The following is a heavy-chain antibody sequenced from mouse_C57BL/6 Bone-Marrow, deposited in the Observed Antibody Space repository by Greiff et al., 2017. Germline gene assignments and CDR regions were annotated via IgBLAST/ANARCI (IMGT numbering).Heavy chain of an antibody. CDR2: ISSGGSYT. CDR3: ARNWD. D-gene: IGHD4-1*01. Sequence: EVQLVESGGDLVKPRGSLKLSCAASGFTFSSYGMSWVRQTPDKRLEWVATISSGGSYTYYPDSVKGRFTISRDNAKNTLYLQMSSLKSEDTAMYYCARNWDWGQGTLVTVSA. J-gene: IGHJ3*01. CDR1: GFTFSSYG. V-gene: IGHV5-6*01.